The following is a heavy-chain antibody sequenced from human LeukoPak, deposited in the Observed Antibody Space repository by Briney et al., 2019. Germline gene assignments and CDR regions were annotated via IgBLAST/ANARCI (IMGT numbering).Heavy chain of an antibody. V-gene: IGHV3-23*01. CDR1: GFTFSSYA. J-gene: IGHJ5*02. CDR2: ISGSGGST. D-gene: IGHD5-12*01. CDR3: AKTSGYRRFDP. Sequence: GGSLRLSCAASGFTFSSYAMSWVRQAPGKGLEWVSAISGSGGSTYFADSVKGRFTISGDNSKNTLYLQMNSLRAEDTAVYYCAKTSGYRRFDPWGRGTLVTVSS.